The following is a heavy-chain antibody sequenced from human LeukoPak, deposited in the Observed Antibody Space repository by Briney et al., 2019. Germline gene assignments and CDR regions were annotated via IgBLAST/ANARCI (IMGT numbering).Heavy chain of an antibody. Sequence: PSETLSLTCSVSGASVTMGSYYWAWIRQPPGKGLEWIGYIYYSGSTNYTPSLKSRVTISVDTSKNQFSLKLSSVTAADTAVYYCTRVAATISGVIHHYGMDVWGQGTTVTVSS. CDR2: IYYSGST. J-gene: IGHJ6*02. D-gene: IGHD3-3*01. CDR3: TRVAATISGVIHHYGMDV. CDR1: GASVTMGSYY. V-gene: IGHV4-61*01.